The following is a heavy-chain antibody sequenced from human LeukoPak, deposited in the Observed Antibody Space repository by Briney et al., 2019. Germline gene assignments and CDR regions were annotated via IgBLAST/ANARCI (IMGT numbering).Heavy chain of an antibody. CDR2: IYTSGST. J-gene: IGHJ3*02. D-gene: IGHD1/OR15-1a*01. CDR1: GGSISSYY. CDR3: AMSNNPILNDAFDI. Sequence: SEALSLTCTVSGGSISSYYWSWIRQPAGKGLEWIGRIYTSGSTNYNPSLKSRVTMSVDTSKNQFSLKLSSVTAADTAVYYCAMSNNPILNDAFDIWGQGTMVTVSS. V-gene: IGHV4-4*07.